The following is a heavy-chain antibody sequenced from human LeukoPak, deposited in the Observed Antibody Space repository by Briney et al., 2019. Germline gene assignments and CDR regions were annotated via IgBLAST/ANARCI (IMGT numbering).Heavy chain of an antibody. CDR2: IKQDGSEK. V-gene: IGHV3-7*01. Sequence: PGGSLRLSCAASGFTFSSYAMSWVRQAPGKGLEWVANIKQDGSEKYYVDSVKGRFTISRDNAKNSLYLQMNSLRAEDTAVYYCARGARYDFWSGYYPLYYFDYWGQGTLVTVSS. D-gene: IGHD3-3*01. J-gene: IGHJ4*02. CDR1: GFTFSSYA. CDR3: ARGARYDFWSGYYPLYYFDY.